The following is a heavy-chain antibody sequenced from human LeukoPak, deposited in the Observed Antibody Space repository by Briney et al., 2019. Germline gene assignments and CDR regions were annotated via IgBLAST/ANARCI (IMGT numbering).Heavy chain of an antibody. J-gene: IGHJ4*02. D-gene: IGHD1-26*01. CDR2: ISFDSTYI. Sequence: GESLRLSCAASGFTFTSHSLNWVRQAPGKGLEWVSSISFDSTYIYYADSLKGRFSVSRDNARNSVYLQMNSLRAEDTGVYYCARGDTQSKYRQFDSWGQGSLVIVSS. CDR3: ARGDTQSKYRQFDS. CDR1: GFTFTSHS. V-gene: IGHV3-21*01.